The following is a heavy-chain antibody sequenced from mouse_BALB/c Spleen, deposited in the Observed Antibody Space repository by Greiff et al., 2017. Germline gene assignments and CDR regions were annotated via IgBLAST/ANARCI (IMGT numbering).Heavy chain of an antibody. CDR1: GYSITSDYA. Sequence: VQLKESGPGLVKPSQSLSLTCTVTGYSITSDYAWNWIRQFPGNKLEWMGYISYSGSTSYNPSLKSRISITRDTSKNQFFLQLNSVTTEDTATYYCARTPYDGYLHFDYWGQGTTLTVSS. D-gene: IGHD2-3*01. CDR2: ISYSGST. V-gene: IGHV3-2*02. CDR3: ARTPYDGYLHFDY. J-gene: IGHJ2*01.